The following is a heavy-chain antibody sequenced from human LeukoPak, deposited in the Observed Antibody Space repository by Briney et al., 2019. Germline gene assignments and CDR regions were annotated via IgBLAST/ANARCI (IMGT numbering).Heavy chain of an antibody. D-gene: IGHD3-16*02. V-gene: IGHV1-46*01. CDR1: GYTFTSYY. J-gene: IGHJ4*02. CDR3: ARGDYDYVWGSYRPLVDY. Sequence: ASVKVSCKASGYTFTSYYMHWVRQAPGQGLEWMGIINPSGGSTSYAQKFQGRVTMTRDTSTSTVYMELSSLRSEDTAVYYCARGDYDYVWGSYRPLVDYWAREPWSPSPQ. CDR2: INPSGGST.